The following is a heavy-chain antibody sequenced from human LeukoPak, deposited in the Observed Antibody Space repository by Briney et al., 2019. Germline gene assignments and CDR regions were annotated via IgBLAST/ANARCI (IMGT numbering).Heavy chain of an antibody. Sequence: ASVKVSCKASGYTFTGYYMHWVRQAPGQGLEWMGWMNPNSGNTGYAQKFQGRVTMTRNTSITTAYMELSSLRSEDTAVYYCARGGGTYSTSPHFDYWGQGTLVTVSS. D-gene: IGHD6-6*01. V-gene: IGHV1-8*02. CDR1: GYTFTGYY. CDR2: MNPNSGNT. J-gene: IGHJ4*02. CDR3: ARGGGTYSTSPHFDY.